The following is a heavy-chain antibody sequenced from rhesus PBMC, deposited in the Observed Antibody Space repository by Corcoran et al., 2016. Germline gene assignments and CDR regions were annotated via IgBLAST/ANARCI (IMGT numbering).Heavy chain of an antibody. CDR1: GFTFSDYY. CDR3: ASSLPPLYGNYFDY. D-gene: IGHD4-29*01. V-gene: IGHV3-116*02. Sequence: EVRLVESGGGLVQPGGSLRLSCAASGFTFSDYYMSWVRQAPGKGQEWVGFIRNKDNGGTPKYAASVKGRFTISRDDSKSIASLQMNSLKPEDTAVYYCASSLPPLYGNYFDYWGQGVLVTVSS. J-gene: IGHJ4*01. CDR2: IRNKDNGGTP.